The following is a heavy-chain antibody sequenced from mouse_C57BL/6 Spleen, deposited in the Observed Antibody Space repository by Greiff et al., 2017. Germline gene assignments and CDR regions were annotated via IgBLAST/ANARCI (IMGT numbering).Heavy chain of an antibody. J-gene: IGHJ2*01. CDR1: GYTFTSYW. Sequence: VQLQESGAELVKPGASVKLSCKASGYTFTSYWMQWVKQRPGQGLEWIGEIDPSDSYTNYNQKFKGKATLTVDTSSSTAYMQLSSLTSEDSAVYYCARYLAYYYGSSYDYFDYWGQGTTLTVSS. CDR3: ARYLAYYYGSSYDYFDY. D-gene: IGHD1-1*01. CDR2: IDPSDSYT. V-gene: IGHV1-50*01.